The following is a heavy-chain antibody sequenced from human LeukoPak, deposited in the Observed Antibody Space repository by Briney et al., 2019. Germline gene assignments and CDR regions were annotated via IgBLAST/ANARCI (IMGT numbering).Heavy chain of an antibody. Sequence: ASVKVSCKVSGYTLTVLSMHWVRQAPGKGLEWMGGFDPEDGETIYAQKFQGRVTMTEDTSTDTAYMELSSLRSEDTAVYYCARFGDPFSSSWYYFDYWGQGTLVTVSS. V-gene: IGHV1-24*01. J-gene: IGHJ4*02. CDR3: ARFGDPFSSSWYYFDY. CDR2: FDPEDGET. CDR1: GYTLTVLS. D-gene: IGHD6-13*01.